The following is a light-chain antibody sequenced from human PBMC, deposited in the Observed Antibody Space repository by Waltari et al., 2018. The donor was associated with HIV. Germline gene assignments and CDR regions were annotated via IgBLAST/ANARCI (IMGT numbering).Light chain of an antibody. J-gene: IGKJ2*01. CDR1: QSISTS. V-gene: IGKV1-39*01. Sequence: DIQMTQSPSSLSASVGARVTITCRASQSISTSLNWYQQKPGKAPKLLIYAASSLQSGVPSRFSGSGSGTDFTLTISSLQPEDFATYYCQQSYSTPGYTFGQGTKLEIK. CDR3: QQSYSTPGYT. CDR2: AAS.